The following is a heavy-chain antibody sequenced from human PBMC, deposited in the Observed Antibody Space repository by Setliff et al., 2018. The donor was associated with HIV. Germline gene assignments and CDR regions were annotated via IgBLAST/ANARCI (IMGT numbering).Heavy chain of an antibody. CDR3: VASQSPQDRAVIKGGL. J-gene: IGHJ4*02. CDR1: GLTFSSYE. D-gene: IGHD3-10*01. V-gene: IGHV3-48*03. CDR2: ISSSGSTI. Sequence: PGGSMRLSCAASGLTFSSYEMNWVRQAPGKGLEWLSYISSSGSTIYYADSVKGRFTVSRDNAKNTLYLQMNSLRAEDTAVYYCVASQSPQDRAVIKGGLWGPGILVTVSS.